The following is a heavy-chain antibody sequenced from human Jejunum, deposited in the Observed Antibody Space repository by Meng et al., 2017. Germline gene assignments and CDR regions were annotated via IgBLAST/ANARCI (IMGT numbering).Heavy chain of an antibody. J-gene: IGHJ5*02. CDR1: GGSISSGNYT. V-gene: IGHV4-30-4*01. Sequence: QVQLQESGPGLVKPSQTLSLTCTVSGGSISSGNYTWSWSRQPPGKGLGWIGYISVSGKTSYNPSFKSRVTISLDTSKNHFSLTLTSVTVADTAGYYCARGGNDGRLGDNWFDPWGQGTLVTVSS. D-gene: IGHD3-16*01. CDR3: ARGGNDGRLGDNWFDP. CDR2: ISVSGKT.